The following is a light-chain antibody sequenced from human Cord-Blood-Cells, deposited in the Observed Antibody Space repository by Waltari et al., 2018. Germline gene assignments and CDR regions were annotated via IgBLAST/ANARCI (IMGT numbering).Light chain of an antibody. CDR1: SSDVGRYNL. V-gene: IGLV2-23*01. CDR3: CSYAGRV. CDR2: EGS. J-gene: IGLJ1*01. Sequence: QPALTQPAPVSGSPGQSITISCTGTSSDVGRYNLVSWYQQHPGKAPKLMIYEGSKRPSGVSNRFSGSKSGHTASLTISGLQAEDEADYYCCSYAGRVFGTGTPVTVL.